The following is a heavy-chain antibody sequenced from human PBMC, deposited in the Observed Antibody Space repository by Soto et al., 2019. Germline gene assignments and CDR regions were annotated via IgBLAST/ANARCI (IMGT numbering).Heavy chain of an antibody. D-gene: IGHD3-22*01. V-gene: IGHV4-34*01. CDR3: ARVINYYDSLYAFDI. Sequence: QVQLQQWGAGLLKPSETLSLTCAVYGGSFSGYYWSWIRQPPGKGLEWIGEINHSGSTNYNPSLKSRVTTPVDTSKTQFSLKLSSVTAADTAVYYCARVINYYDSLYAFDIWGQGTMVTVSS. J-gene: IGHJ3*02. CDR2: INHSGST. CDR1: GGSFSGYY.